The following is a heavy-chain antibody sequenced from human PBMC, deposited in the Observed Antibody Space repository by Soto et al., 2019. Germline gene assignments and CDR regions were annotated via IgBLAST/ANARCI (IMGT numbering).Heavy chain of an antibody. CDR3: NYYDSSGHRRFDY. CDR2: IRSKANSYAT. Sequence: PGGSLRLSCAASGFTFSGSAMHWVRQASGKGLEWVGRIRSKANSYATAYAASVKGRFTISRDDSKNTAYLQMNSLKTEDTAVYYCNYYDSSGHRRFDYWGQGTLVTVSS. D-gene: IGHD3-22*01. J-gene: IGHJ4*02. V-gene: IGHV3-73*01. CDR1: GFTFSGSA.